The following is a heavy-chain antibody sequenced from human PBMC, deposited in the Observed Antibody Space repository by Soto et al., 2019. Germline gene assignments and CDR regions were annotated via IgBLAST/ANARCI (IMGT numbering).Heavy chain of an antibody. D-gene: IGHD2-2*02. V-gene: IGHV3-7*03. J-gene: IGHJ4*02. CDR3: AREQLGVVVPPAIVDY. CDR1: GFTFSSYW. Sequence: EVQLVESGGGLVQPGGSLRLSCAASGFTFSSYWMSWVRQAPGKGLEWVANIKQDGSEKYYVDSVKGRFTISRDNAKNSLYLQMNCLRAEDTAVYYCAREQLGVVVPPAIVDYWGQGTLVTVSS. CDR2: IKQDGSEK.